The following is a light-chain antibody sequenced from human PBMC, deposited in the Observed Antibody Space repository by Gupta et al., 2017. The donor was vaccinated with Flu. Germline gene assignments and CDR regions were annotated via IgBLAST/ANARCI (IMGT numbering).Light chain of an antibody. CDR2: AAA. CDR1: QPISIY. CDR3: QQSYSIMT. Sequence: VGDRVTITCRASQPISIYLNWYQQKPGRAPRLLIYAAARLKSGVPSRFSGSGSETEFTFTISRVQTEDFATYYCQQSYSIMTFGQGTRLEIK. J-gene: IGKJ5*01. V-gene: IGKV1-39*01.